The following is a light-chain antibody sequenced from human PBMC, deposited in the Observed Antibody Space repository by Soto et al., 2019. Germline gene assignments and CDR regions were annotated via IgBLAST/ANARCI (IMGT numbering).Light chain of an antibody. CDR3: QQYDTYPFT. V-gene: IGKV1-5*03. CDR1: QSINNW. Sequence: DIQMTQSPSTLSASIGDRVTITCRASQSINNWLAWYQQKPGKAPKVLIYKASSLESGVPSRFSGSESGTEFTLAINSLQPDDFATYYCQQYDTYPFTFGPGNKVDIK. J-gene: IGKJ3*01. CDR2: KAS.